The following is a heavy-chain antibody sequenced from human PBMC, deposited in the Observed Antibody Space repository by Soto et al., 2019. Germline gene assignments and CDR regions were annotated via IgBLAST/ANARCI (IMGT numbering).Heavy chain of an antibody. CDR3: ASTIDDMGAFDI. CDR1: GGSISSYY. Sequence: QVQLQESGPGLVKPSETLSLTCTVSGGSISSYYWSWIRQPPGKGLEWIGYIYYSGSTNYNPSLKSRVTISVDTSKNQFSLKLSSVTAADTAVYYCASTIDDMGAFDIWGQGTMVTVSS. D-gene: IGHD3-9*01. J-gene: IGHJ3*02. V-gene: IGHV4-59*08. CDR2: IYYSGST.